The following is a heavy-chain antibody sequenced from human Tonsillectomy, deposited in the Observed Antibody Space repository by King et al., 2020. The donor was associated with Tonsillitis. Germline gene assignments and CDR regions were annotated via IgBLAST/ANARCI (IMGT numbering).Heavy chain of an antibody. D-gene: IGHD3-10*01. Sequence: VQLVESGGGVVQPGRSLRLSCAASGFTFSSYGMHWVRQAPGKGLEWVAVTSYDGSDKYYADSVKGRFTISRDNSKNKLYLQMNSLRAEDTAVYYCARRTCVLLRFGENGIDVWGQGTTVTVSS. J-gene: IGHJ6*02. CDR3: ARRTCVLLRFGENGIDV. CDR1: GFTFSSYG. V-gene: IGHV3-33*05. CDR2: TSYDGSDK.